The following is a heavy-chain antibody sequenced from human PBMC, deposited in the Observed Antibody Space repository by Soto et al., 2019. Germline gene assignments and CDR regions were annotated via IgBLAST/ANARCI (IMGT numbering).Heavy chain of an antibody. CDR3: ARHLGFCSSSTCNSWFGP. CDR2: MYFSGNT. CDR1: GGSISSFY. V-gene: IGHV4-59*08. Sequence: SETLSLTCTVSGGSISSFYWSWIRQPPGKGLEWIGYMYFSGNTYYNPSLRSRVTISVDTSKNQFSLKLSSVTAADTAVYYCARHLGFCSSSTCNSWFGPWGQGTLVTVSS. J-gene: IGHJ5*02. D-gene: IGHD2-2*01.